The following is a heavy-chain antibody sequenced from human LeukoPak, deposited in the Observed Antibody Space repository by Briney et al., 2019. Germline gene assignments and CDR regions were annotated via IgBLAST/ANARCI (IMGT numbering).Heavy chain of an antibody. CDR3: ARSPTYHDILTGYLDN. CDR2: ISSSSSTI. CDR1: GFTFSSYS. Sequence: GGSLRLSCAASGFTFSSYSMNWVRQAPGKGLEWVSYISSSSSTIYYADSVKGRFTISRDNAKSSLYLQMHSLRDEDTAVYYCARSPTYHDILTGYLDNWGQGTLVTVSS. V-gene: IGHV3-48*02. J-gene: IGHJ4*02. D-gene: IGHD3-9*01.